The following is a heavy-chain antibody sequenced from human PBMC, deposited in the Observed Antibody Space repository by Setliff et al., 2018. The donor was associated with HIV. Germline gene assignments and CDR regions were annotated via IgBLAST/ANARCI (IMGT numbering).Heavy chain of an antibody. V-gene: IGHV4-39*02. D-gene: IGHD3-22*01. CDR3: ARVYDSSGYSLSIPGY. CDR2: IYYSGST. CDR1: GGSISSSSFY. Sequence: SETLSLTCTVSGGSISSSSFYWGWIRQPPGKGLEWIGSIYYSGSTYNNPSLKSRFTISRDNAKNSLYLQMNSLRAEDTAVYYCARVYDSSGYSLSIPGYWGQGTLVTVSS. J-gene: IGHJ4*01.